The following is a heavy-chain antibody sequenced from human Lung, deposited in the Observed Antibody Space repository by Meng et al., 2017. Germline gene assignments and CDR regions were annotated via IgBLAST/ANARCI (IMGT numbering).Heavy chain of an antibody. CDR1: GFTFSSYN. V-gene: IGHV3-74*03. CDR3: ARDADWVMFDH. CDR2: INTDASIT. D-gene: IGHD3-9*01. Sequence: GESLKISCAASGFTFSSYNMHWVRQTPGEGLVWVSRINTDASITTYADSVKGRFTISRNDAKNTVYLQMNSLRAEDTAVYYCARDADWVMFDHWGKG. J-gene: IGHJ4*02.